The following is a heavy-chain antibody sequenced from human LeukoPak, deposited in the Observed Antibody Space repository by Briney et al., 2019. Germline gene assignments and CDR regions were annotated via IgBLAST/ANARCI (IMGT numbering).Heavy chain of an antibody. CDR1: GGTFSSYA. CDR3: ATSLSGDNYYYYMDV. CDR2: IIPIFGTA. J-gene: IGHJ6*03. Sequence: SVKVSCKASGGTFSSYAISWVRQAPGQGLEWMGGIIPIFGTANYAQKFQGRVTITADKSTSTAYMKLSSLRSEDTAVYYCATSLSGDNYYYYMDVWGKGTTVTVSS. V-gene: IGHV1-69*06. D-gene: IGHD7-27*01.